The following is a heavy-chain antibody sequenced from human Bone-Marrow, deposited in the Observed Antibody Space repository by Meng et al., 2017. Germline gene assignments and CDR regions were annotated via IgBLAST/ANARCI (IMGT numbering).Heavy chain of an antibody. Sequence: GESLKISCAASGFTFSSYAMHWVRQAPGKGLEWVAVISYDGSNKYYADSVKGRFTISRDNSKNTLYLQMNSLSAEDTAVYYCAREAGGSGMDVWGQGTTVTVSS. D-gene: IGHD3-16*01. CDR3: AREAGGSGMDV. CDR2: ISYDGSNK. J-gene: IGHJ6*02. V-gene: IGHV3-30*04. CDR1: GFTFSSYA.